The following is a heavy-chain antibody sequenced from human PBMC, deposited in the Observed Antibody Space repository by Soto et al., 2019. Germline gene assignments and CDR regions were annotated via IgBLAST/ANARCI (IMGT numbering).Heavy chain of an antibody. J-gene: IGHJ4*02. CDR3: AASYGSGYRAFDY. CDR1: GDTFSFYT. Sequence: QVQLVQSGAEVKKPGSSVKVSCEASGDTFSFYTINWVRQAPGLGLEWMGRVNPIVSMSNYAQKFQGRVKITADKSTNTAYMQMRSLRSEDTAIYYCAASYGSGYRAFDYWGQGALVTVSS. D-gene: IGHD3-10*01. CDR2: VNPIVSMS. V-gene: IGHV1-69*02.